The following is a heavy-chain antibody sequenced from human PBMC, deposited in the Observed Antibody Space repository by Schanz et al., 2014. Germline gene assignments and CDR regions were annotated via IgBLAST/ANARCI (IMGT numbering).Heavy chain of an antibody. CDR2: ISYGTSYI. CDR3: ARVALPGYSSPRDAFDS. D-gene: IGHD5-18*01. CDR1: GFNFSSYS. V-gene: IGHV3-21*01. Sequence: EVKMVESGGGLVKPGGSLRLSCAASGFNFSSYSLNWVRQAPGKGLEWVSSISYGTSYIYYAESVKGRFTISRDNAKNSLYLQMNGLRAEDTAVYYCARVALPGYSSPRDAFDSWGQGTMVTVSS. J-gene: IGHJ3*02.